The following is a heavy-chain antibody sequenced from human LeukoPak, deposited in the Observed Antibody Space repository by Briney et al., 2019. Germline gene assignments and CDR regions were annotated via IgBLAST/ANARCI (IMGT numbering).Heavy chain of an antibody. V-gene: IGHV3-53*01. CDR2: IYSGGGT. Sequence: GGSLRLSCAASGFTVSSNYMSWVRQAPGKGLEWVSVIYSGGGTYYADSVKGRFTISRDNAKNSLYLQMNSLRAEDTAVYYCARVSGGRWLQSFDYWGQGTLVTVSS. D-gene: IGHD5-24*01. CDR1: GFTVSSNY. CDR3: ARVSGGRWLQSFDY. J-gene: IGHJ4*02.